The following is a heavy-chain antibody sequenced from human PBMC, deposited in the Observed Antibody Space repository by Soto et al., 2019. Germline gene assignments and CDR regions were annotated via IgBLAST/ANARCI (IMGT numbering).Heavy chain of an antibody. Sequence: QVQLQESGPGLVKPSGTLSLTCDVSGASISSVYWWSWVRQSPGKGLEWIGEISQRGSANYRPSLKSRVTMSLDTSKNQFSLRLTSVTAADTAVYYCAMYSALSGTYYFDYWGQGTLVTVSS. J-gene: IGHJ4*02. CDR3: AMYSALSGTYYFDY. D-gene: IGHD6-13*01. CDR2: ISQRGSA. CDR1: GASISSVYW. V-gene: IGHV4-4*02.